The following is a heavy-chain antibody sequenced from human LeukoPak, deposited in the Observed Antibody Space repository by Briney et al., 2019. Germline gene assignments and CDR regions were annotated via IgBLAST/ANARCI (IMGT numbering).Heavy chain of an antibody. D-gene: IGHD2-15*01. CDR1: GFTFSSYA. J-gene: IGHJ4*02. V-gene: IGHV3-23*01. CDR2: ISGSGGST. Sequence: PGGSLRLSCAASGFTFSSYAMSWVRQAPGKGLEWVSAISGSGGSTYYADSVKGRFTISRDNSKNTLYLQMNSLRAEDTAVYYCAKDLSYGSLRYYFDYWGQGTLVTVFS. CDR3: AKDLSYGSLRYYFDY.